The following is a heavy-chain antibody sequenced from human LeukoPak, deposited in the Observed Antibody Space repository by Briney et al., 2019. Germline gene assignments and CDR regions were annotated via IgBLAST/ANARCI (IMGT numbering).Heavy chain of an antibody. CDR3: ARRGLYYGGNSIWFDP. Sequence: SETLSLTCTVSGGSISSYYWSWIRQPPGKGLEWIGYIYYSGSTNYNPSLKSRVTISVDTSKNQFSLKLSSVTAADTAVYYCARRGLYYGGNSIWFDPWGQGTLVTVSS. CDR1: GGSISSYY. V-gene: IGHV4-59*08. D-gene: IGHD4-23*01. CDR2: IYYSGST. J-gene: IGHJ5*02.